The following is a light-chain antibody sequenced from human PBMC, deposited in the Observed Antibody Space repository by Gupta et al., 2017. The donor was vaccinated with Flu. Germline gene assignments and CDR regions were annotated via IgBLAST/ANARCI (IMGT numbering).Light chain of an antibody. CDR2: EVA. CDR1: STDLQTYNL. V-gene: IGLV2-23*02. Sequence: GQSITISCSGTSTDLQTYNLVSWYQQQPGEAPKLIIYEVAKRPSGVSNRFSGSKSGSTASLTISGLQAEDEAYYYCCSYAGGYVFGVGTKVTVL. CDR3: CSYAGGYV. J-gene: IGLJ1*01.